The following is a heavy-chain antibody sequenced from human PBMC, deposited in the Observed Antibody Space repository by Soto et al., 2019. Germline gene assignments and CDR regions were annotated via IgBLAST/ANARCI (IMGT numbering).Heavy chain of an antibody. V-gene: IGHV4-34*01. CDR1: GGSFSGYY. Sequence: QVQLQQWGAGLLKPSETLSLTCAVYGGSFSGYYWSWIRQPPGKGLEWIGEINHSGSTNYNPSLKXRXXISVDTSKNQFSLKLSSVTAADTAVYYCARVSTGYWGQGTLVTVSS. J-gene: IGHJ4*02. CDR3: ARVSTGY. D-gene: IGHD2-2*01. CDR2: INHSGST.